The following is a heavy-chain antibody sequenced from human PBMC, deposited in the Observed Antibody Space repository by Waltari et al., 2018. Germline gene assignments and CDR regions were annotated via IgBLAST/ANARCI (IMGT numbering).Heavy chain of an antibody. V-gene: IGHV4-59*01. CDR1: GCSISGFY. D-gene: IGHD2-21*02. Sequence: QVQLQESGPSLLKPSETLSLICTVSGCSISGFYWSWVRQPPGKGLDWIGYIYYTGSTNFNPSLKSRVTMSVDTSKNKFSLKLSFGTAADTAFYYCARGGGGDWEWFDPWGQGTLVTVSS. CDR2: IYYTGST. J-gene: IGHJ5*02. CDR3: ARGGGGDWEWFDP.